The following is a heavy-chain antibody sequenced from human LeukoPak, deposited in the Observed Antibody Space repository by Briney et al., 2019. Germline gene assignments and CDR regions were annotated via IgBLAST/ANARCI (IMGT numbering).Heavy chain of an antibody. CDR3: ARDWEIAPSYYYMDV. J-gene: IGHJ6*03. Sequence: KPSETLSLTCTVSGGSISSSSYYWGWIRQPPGKGLEWIGSIYYSGSTYYNPSLKSRVTISVDTSKNQFSLKLSSVTAADTAVYYCARDWEIAPSYYYMDVWGKGTTVTVSS. D-gene: IGHD1-26*01. CDR1: GGSISSSSYY. V-gene: IGHV4-39*02. CDR2: IYYSGST.